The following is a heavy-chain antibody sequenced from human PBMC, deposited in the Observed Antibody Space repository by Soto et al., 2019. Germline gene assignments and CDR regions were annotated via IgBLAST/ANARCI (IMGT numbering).Heavy chain of an antibody. CDR3: ARDRSDGYYYGAFDV. D-gene: IGHD3-22*01. J-gene: IGHJ3*01. CDR2: VYYSGTT. CDR1: GGSMKNYY. V-gene: IGHV4-59*01. Sequence: PSETLSLTYTVSGGSMKNYYWSWIRQPPGKGLEWIGYVYYSGTTNYNPSLKSRVTIAIDKSKNQFSLKMNYVTAADTAVYYCARDRSDGYYYGAFDVWGPGTLVTVSS.